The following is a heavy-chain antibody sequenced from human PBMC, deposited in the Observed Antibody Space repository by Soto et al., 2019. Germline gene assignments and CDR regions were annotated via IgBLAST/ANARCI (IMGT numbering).Heavy chain of an antibody. J-gene: IGHJ6*02. CDR1: GASISRYY. CDR2: LYNTGST. CDR3: ARDVWRYCGVACYPLDV. Sequence: QVRLQESGPGLVKPSETLSLTCTVSGASISRYYWSWIRQSPGKGLEWIGYLYNTGSTIYNPSLTSRVTIAVYTTKMQLSRKMNSVTAADTAVYYCARDVWRYCGVACYPLDVWGQGTTVTVSS. D-gene: IGHD2-21*02. V-gene: IGHV4-59*01.